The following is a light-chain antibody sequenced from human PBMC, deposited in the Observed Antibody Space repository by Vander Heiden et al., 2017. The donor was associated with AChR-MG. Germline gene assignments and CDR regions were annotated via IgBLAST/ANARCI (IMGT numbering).Light chain of an antibody. CDR3: LQSYSNPTT. Sequence: DIQMTQSPSSLSASVGDRVTITCRASQSISSYLNWYQQKPGKAPKLLIYAASSFQSGVPSRFSGSGSGTDFTLTISSLQPEDFATYYCLQSYSNPTTFGQGTRLEIK. CDR1: QSISSY. CDR2: AAS. J-gene: IGKJ5*01. V-gene: IGKV1-39*01.